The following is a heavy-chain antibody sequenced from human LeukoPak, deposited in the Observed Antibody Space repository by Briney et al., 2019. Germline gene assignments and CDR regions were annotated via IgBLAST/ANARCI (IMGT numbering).Heavy chain of an antibody. CDR3: AREGVSGYYFDY. J-gene: IGHJ4*02. CDR1: GFTFSSYG. Sequence: GGSLRLSCAASGFTFSSYGMSWVRQAPGKGLEWVSAISGSGGSTYYADSVKGRFTISRDNSKNTLYLQMNSLRAEDTAVYYCAREGVSGYYFDYWGQGTLVTVSS. CDR2: ISGSGGST. V-gene: IGHV3-23*01. D-gene: IGHD3-22*01.